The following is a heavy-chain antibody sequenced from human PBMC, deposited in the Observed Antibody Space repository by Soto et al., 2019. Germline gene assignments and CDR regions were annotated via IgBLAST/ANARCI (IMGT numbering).Heavy chain of an antibody. J-gene: IGHJ6*02. V-gene: IGHV3-30*18. D-gene: IGHD6-6*01. CDR1: GFTFSSYG. Sequence: GGSLRLSCAASGFTFSSYGMHWVRQAPGKGLEWVAVISYDGSNKYYADSVKGRFTISRDNSKNTLYLQMNSLRAEDTAVYYCAKCISSSPYYYYYGMDIWGQGTTVTVSS. CDR3: AKCISSSPYYYYYGMDI. CDR2: ISYDGSNK.